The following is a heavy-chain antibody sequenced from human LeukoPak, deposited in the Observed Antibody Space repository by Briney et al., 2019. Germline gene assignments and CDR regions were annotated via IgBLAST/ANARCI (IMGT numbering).Heavy chain of an antibody. CDR2: IYYSGST. D-gene: IGHD6-13*01. J-gene: IGHJ6*03. V-gene: IGHV4-31*03. Sequence: PSETLSLTCTVSGGSISSGGYYWSWIRQHPGKGLEWIGYIYYSGSTYYNPSLKSRVTISVDTSKNQFSLKLSSVTAADTAGYYCARVLGSSSSWYFSPPYYYYYMDVWGKGTTVTVSS. CDR1: GGSISSGGYY. CDR3: ARVLGSSSSWYFSPPYYYYYMDV.